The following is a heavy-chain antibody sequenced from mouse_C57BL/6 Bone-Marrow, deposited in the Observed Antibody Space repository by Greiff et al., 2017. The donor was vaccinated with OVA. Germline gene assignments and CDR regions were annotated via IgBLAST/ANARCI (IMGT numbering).Heavy chain of an antibody. CDR3: ARGGGSRHWYFDV. D-gene: IGHD1-1*01. Sequence: VQLQQSGAELVRPGASVTLSCKASGYTFTDYEMHWVKQTPVHGLEWIGAIDPETGGTAYNQKFKGKAILTADKSSSTAYMELRSLTSEDSAVYYCARGGGSRHWYFDVWGTGTTVTVSS. J-gene: IGHJ1*03. V-gene: IGHV1-15*01. CDR1: GYTFTDYE. CDR2: IDPETGGT.